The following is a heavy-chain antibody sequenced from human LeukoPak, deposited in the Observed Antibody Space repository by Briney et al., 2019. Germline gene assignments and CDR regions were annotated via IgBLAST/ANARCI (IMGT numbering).Heavy chain of an antibody. D-gene: IGHD3-22*01. CDR3: ARAPETSEDYYDSSGYYYAGFDY. J-gene: IGHJ4*02. CDR2: INSDGSST. Sequence: GGSLRLSCAASGFTFSSYWMHWVRQAPGKGLVWVSRINSDGSSTSYADSVKGRFTISRDNAKNTLYLQMNSLRAEDTAVYYCARAPETSEDYYDSSGYYYAGFDYWGQGTLVTVSS. V-gene: IGHV3-74*01. CDR1: GFTFSSYW.